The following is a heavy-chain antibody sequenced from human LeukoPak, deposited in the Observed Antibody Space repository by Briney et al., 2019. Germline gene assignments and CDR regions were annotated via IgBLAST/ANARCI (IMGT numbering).Heavy chain of an antibody. V-gene: IGHV4-34*01. Sequence: PSETLSLTCAVYGGSFSGYYWSWIRQPPGKGLEWIGEINHSGSTNYNPSLKSRVTISVDTSKNQFSLKLTSVTAADTAVYYCARGSCSSSGCYERLNGLDVWGQGTPVTVSS. CDR3: ARGSCSSSGCYERLNGLDV. D-gene: IGHD2-2*01. J-gene: IGHJ6*02. CDR1: GGSFSGYY. CDR2: INHSGST.